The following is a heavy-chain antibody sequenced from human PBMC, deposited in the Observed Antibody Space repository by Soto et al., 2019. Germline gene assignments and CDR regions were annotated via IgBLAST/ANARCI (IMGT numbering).Heavy chain of an antibody. D-gene: IGHD3-10*01. V-gene: IGHV1-2*04. J-gene: IGHJ6*01. Sequence: ASVKVSCKASGYTFTGYYMHWVRQAPGQGLERMGWINPNSGGTNYAQKFQGWVTMTRDTSISTAYMELSRLRSDDTGVYYLSRGVDLLWFGEFYYYYGLDVWGQGTTVTVSS. CDR3: SRGVDLLWFGEFYYYYGLDV. CDR1: GYTFTGYY. CDR2: INPNSGGT.